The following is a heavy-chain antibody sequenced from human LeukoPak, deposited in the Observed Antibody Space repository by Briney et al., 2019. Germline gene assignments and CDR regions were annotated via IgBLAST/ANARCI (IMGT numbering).Heavy chain of an antibody. CDR1: GYTFTSYA. CDR3: ARPTHDYGDYYPFDY. J-gene: IGHJ4*02. Sequence: GGSVEVSCKASGYTFTSYAMHWVRQAPGQRLEWMGWINAGNGNTKYSQKFQGRVTITRDTSASTAYMELSSLRSEDTAVYYCARPTHDYGDYYPFDYWGQGTLVTVSS. V-gene: IGHV1-3*01. D-gene: IGHD4-17*01. CDR2: INAGNGNT.